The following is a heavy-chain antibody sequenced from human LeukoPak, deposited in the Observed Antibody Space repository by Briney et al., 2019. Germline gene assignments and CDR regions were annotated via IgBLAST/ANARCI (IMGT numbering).Heavy chain of an antibody. Sequence: SETLSLTCAVSGGSISSGGYSWSWIRQPPGKGLEWIGYIYHSGSTYYNPSLKSRVTISVDRSKNQFSLKLSSVTAADTAVYYCAKEKYYYDSSVYYYAPFDYWGQGTLVTVPS. CDR1: GGSISSGGYS. J-gene: IGHJ4*02. CDR3: AKEKYYYDSSVYYYAPFDY. D-gene: IGHD3-22*01. V-gene: IGHV4-30-2*01. CDR2: IYHSGST.